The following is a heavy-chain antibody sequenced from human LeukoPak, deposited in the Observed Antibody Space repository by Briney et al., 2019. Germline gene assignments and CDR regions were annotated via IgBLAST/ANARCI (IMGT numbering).Heavy chain of an antibody. CDR2: ISGIGGST. CDR3: AKDSGPDWLSTCNWFDP. D-gene: IGHD3-9*01. Sequence: SLRLSCAASGFTFSSYAMSWVRPAPPRGLEWVSAISGIGGSTYFAHSAKGRFTISRDNSKNTLYLQMNSLRAEDTAVYDCAKDSGPDWLSTCNWFDPWGQGTLVTVSS. J-gene: IGHJ5*02. V-gene: IGHV3-23*01. CDR1: GFTFSSYA.